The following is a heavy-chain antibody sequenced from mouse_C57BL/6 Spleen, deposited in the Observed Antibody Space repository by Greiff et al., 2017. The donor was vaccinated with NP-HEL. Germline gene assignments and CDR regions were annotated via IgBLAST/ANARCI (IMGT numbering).Heavy chain of an antibody. J-gene: IGHJ4*01. V-gene: IGHV3-6*01. CDR3: ARDPYLRGAMDY. CDR1: GYSITSGYY. CDR2: ISYDGSN. Sequence: EVQLQESGPGLVKPSQSLSLTCSVTGYSITSGYYWNWIRQFPGNKLEWMGYISYDGSNNYNPSLKNRISITRDTSKNQFFLKLNSVTTEDTATYYCARDPYLRGAMDYWGQGTSVTVSS.